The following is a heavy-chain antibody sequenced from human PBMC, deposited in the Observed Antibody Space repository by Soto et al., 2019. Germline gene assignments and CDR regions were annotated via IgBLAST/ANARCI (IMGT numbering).Heavy chain of an antibody. D-gene: IGHD3-22*01. CDR2: IYYSGST. CDR3: ARDRRNYYDSSGYYAFEYYFDY. V-gene: IGHV4-31*03. J-gene: IGHJ4*02. CDR1: GGSISSGGYY. Sequence: SETLSLTCTVSGGSISSGGYYWSWIRQHPGKGLEWIGYIYYSGSTYYNPSLKSRVTISVGTSKNQFSLKLSSVTAADTAVYYCARDRRNYYDSSGYYAFEYYFDYWGQGTLVTVS.